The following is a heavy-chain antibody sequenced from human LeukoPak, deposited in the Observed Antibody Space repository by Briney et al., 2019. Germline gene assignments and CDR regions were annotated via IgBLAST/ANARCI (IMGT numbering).Heavy chain of an antibody. CDR3: TREVIALDI. CDR1: GFTFSSYG. D-gene: IGHD2/OR15-2a*01. V-gene: IGHV3-48*01. CDR2: ISSSTSTI. Sequence: GGSLRLSCAASGFTFSSYGMNWVRQAPGKGLEWVSYISSSTSTITYADSVRGRFTISRDNVKNSLYLQMNSLRAEDTAVYYCTREVIALDIWGQGTMVTVSS. J-gene: IGHJ3*02.